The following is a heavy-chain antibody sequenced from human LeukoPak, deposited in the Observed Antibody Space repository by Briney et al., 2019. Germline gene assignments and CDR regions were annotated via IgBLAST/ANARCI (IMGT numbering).Heavy chain of an antibody. CDR3: ARRAWNYAFIDY. V-gene: IGHV4-59*08. CDR2: IYYSGST. J-gene: IGHJ4*02. Sequence: PSETPSLTCTVSGGSISSYYWSWIRQPPGKGLEWIGYIYYSGSTNYNPSLKSRVTISVDTSKNQFSLRLSSVTAADTAVYYCARRAWNYAFIDYWGQGTLVTVSS. CDR1: GGSISSYY. D-gene: IGHD1-7*01.